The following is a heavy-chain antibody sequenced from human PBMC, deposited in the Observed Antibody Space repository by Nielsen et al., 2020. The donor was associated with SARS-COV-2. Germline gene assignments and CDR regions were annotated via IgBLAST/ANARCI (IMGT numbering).Heavy chain of an antibody. V-gene: IGHV3-30*18. CDR1: GFTFANYG. D-gene: IGHD3-3*01. J-gene: IGHJ4*02. CDR2: VSRDGSDT. Sequence: GGSLRLFCAASGFTFANYGIHWVRQVAGRGLEWVAIVSRDGSDTFYVDSVKGRFTISRDNSKNTVYLQMNSLRAEDTAVYHCAKDVWSGAHQIGPDYWGQGTLVTVSS. CDR3: AKDVWSGAHQIGPDY.